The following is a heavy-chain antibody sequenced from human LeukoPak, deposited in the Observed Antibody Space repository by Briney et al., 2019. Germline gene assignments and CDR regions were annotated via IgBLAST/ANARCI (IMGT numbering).Heavy chain of an antibody. CDR3: ANAVGATHTYWYFDL. Sequence: PGGSLRLSCAASGFTFSSYAMSWVRQAPGKGLEWVSAISGSGGSTYYADSVKGRFTISRDNSKNTLYLQMNSLRAEDTAVYYCANAVGATHTYWYFDLWGRGTLVTVSS. J-gene: IGHJ2*01. V-gene: IGHV3-23*01. CDR2: ISGSGGST. D-gene: IGHD1-26*01. CDR1: GFTFSSYA.